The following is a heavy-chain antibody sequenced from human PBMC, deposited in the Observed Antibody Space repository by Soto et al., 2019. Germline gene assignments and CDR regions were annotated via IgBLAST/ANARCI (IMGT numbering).Heavy chain of an antibody. Sequence: QVQLVQSGAEVKKPGASVRLSCKASGYTFTSYYVHWVRQAPGQGLEWMGIINCNSGGTNYAQKFQGRVTMTRDTSTNTVYMDLSSLGSEDTAVYYCVREFSGGYFDYWGQGPLVTVSS. CDR1: GYTFTSYY. J-gene: IGHJ4*02. CDR3: VREFSGGYFDY. CDR2: INCNSGGT. D-gene: IGHD3-10*01. V-gene: IGHV1-46*01.